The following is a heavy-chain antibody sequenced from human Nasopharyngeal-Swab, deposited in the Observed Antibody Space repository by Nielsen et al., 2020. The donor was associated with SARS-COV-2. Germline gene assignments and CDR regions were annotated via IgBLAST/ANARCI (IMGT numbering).Heavy chain of an antibody. CDR2: IKQDGSEK. CDR1: GITFDNVW. J-gene: IGHJ4*02. Sequence: GESLKISCAVSGITFDNVWMSWVRQAPGKGLEWVANIKQDGSEKYYVDSVKGRFTISRDNAKNSLYLQMNSLRAEDTAVYYCAKGRNYFDYWGQGTLVTVSS. V-gene: IGHV3-7*03. CDR3: AKGRNYFDY.